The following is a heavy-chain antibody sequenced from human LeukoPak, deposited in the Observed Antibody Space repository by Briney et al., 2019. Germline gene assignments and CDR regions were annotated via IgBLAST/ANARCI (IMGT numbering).Heavy chain of an antibody. V-gene: IGHV1-2*02. J-gene: IGHJ5*02. CDR2: IHPYSGGT. Sequence: AASVKVSCKASGYTFTGHYVHWVRQAPGQGLEWIGWIHPYSGGTNYARKFQGRATMTRDTSISTAYMDLSSLRSDDTAVYYCARGFEYRGFGGVWYVSDLWGLGTLVTVSS. D-gene: IGHD2-21*02. CDR1: GYTFTGHY. CDR3: ARGFEYRGFGGVWYVSDL.